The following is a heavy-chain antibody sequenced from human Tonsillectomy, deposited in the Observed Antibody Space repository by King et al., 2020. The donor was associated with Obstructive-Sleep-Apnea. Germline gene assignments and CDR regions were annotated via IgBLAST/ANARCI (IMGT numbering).Heavy chain of an antibody. CDR1: GYNFKTYG. Sequence: QLVQSGGEVKKPGASVRVSCKASGYNFKTYGLSWVRQAPGQGLEWMGWISGHNGDTNYAQRLRGRVVMTADTTTSTAYMELCSLTPDDTAVYYCARDLFYYNSGTSYEDTFDIWGQGTMVTVSS. CDR3: ARDLFYYNSGTSYEDTFDI. J-gene: IGHJ3*02. D-gene: IGHD3-10*01. V-gene: IGHV1-18*01. CDR2: ISGHNGDT.